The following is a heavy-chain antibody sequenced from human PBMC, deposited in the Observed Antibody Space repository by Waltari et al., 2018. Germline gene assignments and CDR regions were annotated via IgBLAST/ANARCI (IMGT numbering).Heavy chain of an antibody. CDR1: GFTFSSYA. CDR2: ISYDGSNK. CDR3: ARESYSSPYYYYGMDV. Sequence: QVQLVESGGGVVQPGRSLRLSCAASGFTFSSYAMHWVRQAPGKGLEWVAVISYDGSNKYYSDSVKGRFTISRDNSKNTLYLQMNSLRAEDTAVYYCARESYSSPYYYYGMDVWGQGTTVTVSS. V-gene: IGHV3-30-3*01. D-gene: IGHD6-13*01. J-gene: IGHJ6*02.